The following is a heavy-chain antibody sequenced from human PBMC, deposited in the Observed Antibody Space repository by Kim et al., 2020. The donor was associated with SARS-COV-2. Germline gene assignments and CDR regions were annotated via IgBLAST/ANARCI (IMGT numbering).Heavy chain of an antibody. D-gene: IGHD4-17*01. CDR1: GFTFSSYG. CDR2: IWYDGSNK. J-gene: IGHJ4*02. CDR3: AKGSGDGDYVPYFDY. Sequence: GGSLRLSCAASGFTFSSYGMHWVRQAPGKGLEWVAVIWYDGSNKYYVDSVKGRFTISRDNSKNTLYLQMNSLRAEDTAVYYCAKGSGDGDYVPYFDYWGQGTLVTVSS. V-gene: IGHV3-33*06.